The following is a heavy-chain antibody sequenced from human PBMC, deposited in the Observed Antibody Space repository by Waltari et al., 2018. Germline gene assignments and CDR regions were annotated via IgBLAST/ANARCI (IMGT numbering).Heavy chain of an antibody. CDR2: IYYSGST. J-gene: IGHJ4*02. Sequence: QLQLQESGPGLVKPSDTLSLTCTVSGGSISSSSYYWGWIRQPPGKGLEWIGSIYYSGSTYYNPSLKSRVTISVDTSKNQFSLKLSSVTAADTAVYYCATVNWGLLRGDFDYWGQGTLVTVSS. D-gene: IGHD7-27*01. CDR1: GGSISSSSYY. CDR3: ATVNWGLLRGDFDY. V-gene: IGHV4-39*07.